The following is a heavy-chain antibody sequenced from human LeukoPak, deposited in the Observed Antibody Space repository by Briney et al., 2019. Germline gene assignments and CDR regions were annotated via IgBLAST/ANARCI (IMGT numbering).Heavy chain of an antibody. V-gene: IGHV4-39*01. J-gene: IGHJ3*02. CDR1: GGSISGRSYY. CDR2: IDYSGST. D-gene: IGHD2-21*02. Sequence: SANLSLTGTVAGGSISGRSYYWRWIRQPPGEGLERIGSIDYSGSTYYNPSLKSRVTISVDASENLFSLQLSCVTAADTAVYYSARHPDTEDVLVTADDAFDIWGQGTMVTVSS. CDR3: ARHPDTEDVLVTADDAFDI.